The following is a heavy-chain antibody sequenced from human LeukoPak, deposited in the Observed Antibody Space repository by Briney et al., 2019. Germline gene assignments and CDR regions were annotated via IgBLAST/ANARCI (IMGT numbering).Heavy chain of an antibody. CDR2: IYYSGST. Sequence: SETLSLTRTVSGGSISSYYWSWIRQPPGKGLEWIGYIYYSGSTNYNPSLKSRVTISVDTSKNQFSLKLSSVTAADTAVYYCARRATGTTGTFDYWGQGTLVTVSS. D-gene: IGHD1-1*01. CDR3: ARRATGTTGTFDY. J-gene: IGHJ4*02. CDR1: GGSISSYY. V-gene: IGHV4-59*08.